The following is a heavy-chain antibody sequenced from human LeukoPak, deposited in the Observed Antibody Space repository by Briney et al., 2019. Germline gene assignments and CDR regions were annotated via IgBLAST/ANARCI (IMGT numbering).Heavy chain of an antibody. Sequence: SETLSLTCTVSGGSISSGGYYWSWIRQHPGKGLEWIGYIYYSGSTYYNPSLKSRVTISVDTSKNQFSLKLSSVTAADTAVYYCARGYCSGGSRYPYGMDVWGKGTTVTVSS. J-gene: IGHJ6*04. V-gene: IGHV4-31*03. D-gene: IGHD2-15*01. CDR2: IYYSGST. CDR1: GGSISSGGYY. CDR3: ARGYCSGGSRYPYGMDV.